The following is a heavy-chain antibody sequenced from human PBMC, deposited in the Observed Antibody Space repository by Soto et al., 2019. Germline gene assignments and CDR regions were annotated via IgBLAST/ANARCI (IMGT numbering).Heavy chain of an antibody. CDR3: AGARITFFGVVDFDS. D-gene: IGHD3-3*01. CDR1: GGSISSGGYY. V-gene: IGHV4-31*03. Sequence: LTCTVSGGSISSGGYYWSWIRQHPGKGLEWIGYIYYSGSTYYNPSLKSRVTISVDTSKNQFSLKLSSVTAADTAVYYCAGARITFFGVVDFDSWGKEPLVTFPS. CDR2: IYYSGST. J-gene: IGHJ4*02.